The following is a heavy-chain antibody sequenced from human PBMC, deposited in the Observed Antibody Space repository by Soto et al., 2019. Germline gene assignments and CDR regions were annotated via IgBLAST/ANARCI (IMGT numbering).Heavy chain of an antibody. CDR3: ARGFRYSSSWVIDYYYYMDV. J-gene: IGHJ6*03. CDR1: GGSFSGYY. Sequence: SETLSLTCAVYGGSFSGYYWSWIRQPPGKGLEWIGEINHSGSTNYNPSLKSRVTISVDTSKNQFSLKLSSVTAADTAVYYCARGFRYSSSWVIDYYYYMDVWGKGTTVTVSS. CDR2: INHSGST. D-gene: IGHD6-6*01. V-gene: IGHV4-34*01.